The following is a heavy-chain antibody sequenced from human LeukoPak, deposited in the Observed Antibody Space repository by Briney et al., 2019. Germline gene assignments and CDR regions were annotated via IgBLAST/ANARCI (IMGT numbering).Heavy chain of an antibody. Sequence: GASVKVSCKASGYTFTSYGISWVRQAPGQGLEWMGWISAYNGNTNYAQKLQGRVTMTTDTSTSTAYMELRSLRSDDTAVYYCARAPNCGGDCYSYYYYYMDVWGKGTTVTVSS. D-gene: IGHD2-21*02. CDR3: ARAPNCGGDCYSYYYYYMDV. CDR2: ISAYNGNT. CDR1: GYTFTSYG. V-gene: IGHV1-18*01. J-gene: IGHJ6*03.